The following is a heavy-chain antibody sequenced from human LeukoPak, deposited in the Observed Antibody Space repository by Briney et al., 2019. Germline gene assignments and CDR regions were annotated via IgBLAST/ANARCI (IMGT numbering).Heavy chain of an antibody. CDR3: ARDGSGTYWAYYNWFDP. CDR2: FDPEDGET. Sequence: ASVKVSCKVSGYSLTKLCMHWVRQAPGKGLEWMGNFDPEDGETIYAQKFQGRVTMTEDTSTDTAYMELNSLTSEDTAVYYCARDGSGTYWAYYNWFDPWGQGTLVTVSS. D-gene: IGHD3-10*01. J-gene: IGHJ5*02. V-gene: IGHV1-24*01. CDR1: GYSLTKLC.